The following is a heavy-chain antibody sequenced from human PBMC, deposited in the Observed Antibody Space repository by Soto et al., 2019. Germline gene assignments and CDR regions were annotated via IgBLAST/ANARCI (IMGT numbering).Heavy chain of an antibody. Sequence: ASVKVSCKASGYSFTSYYMHWVRQAPGQGLEWMGWINPNNDGTSYAQKLQGRVTMTTDTSTSTAYMELRSLRSNDTAVYYCARDLGIQLWRGDAFDIWGQGTMVTVSS. D-gene: IGHD5-18*01. J-gene: IGHJ3*02. V-gene: IGHV1-18*04. CDR1: GYSFTSYY. CDR2: INPNNDGT. CDR3: ARDLGIQLWRGDAFDI.